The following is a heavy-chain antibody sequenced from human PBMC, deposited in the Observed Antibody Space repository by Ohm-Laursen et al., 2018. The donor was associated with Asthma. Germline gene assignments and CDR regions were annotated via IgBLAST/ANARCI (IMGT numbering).Heavy chain of an antibody. CDR1: GYTFSRYS. D-gene: IGHD3-10*01. Sequence: SLRLSCAASGYTFSRYSIHWVRQIPGKGLEWVAVISYDERSAFYSDSVKGRFTLSRDNSKNMLYLQMNNLQAEDTAVYYCTRDAMPGSGANWARNLFDPWGQGTLVTVST. J-gene: IGHJ5*02. CDR2: ISYDERSA. CDR3: TRDAMPGSGANWARNLFDP. V-gene: IGHV3-30*03.